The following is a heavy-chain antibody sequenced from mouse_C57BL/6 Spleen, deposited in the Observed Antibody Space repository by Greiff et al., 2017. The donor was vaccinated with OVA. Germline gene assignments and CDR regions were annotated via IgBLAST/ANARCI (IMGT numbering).Heavy chain of an antibody. Sequence: VHVKQSGPELVKPGASVKMSCKASGYTFTDYNMHWVKQSHGKSLEWIGYINPNNGGTSYNQKFKGKATLTVNKSSSTAYMELRSLTSEDSAVYYCARSRGIYYGNYDYYAMDYWGQGTSVTVSS. CDR2: INPNNGGT. V-gene: IGHV1-22*01. CDR3: ARSRGIYYGNYDYYAMDY. CDR1: GYTFTDYN. J-gene: IGHJ4*01. D-gene: IGHD2-1*01.